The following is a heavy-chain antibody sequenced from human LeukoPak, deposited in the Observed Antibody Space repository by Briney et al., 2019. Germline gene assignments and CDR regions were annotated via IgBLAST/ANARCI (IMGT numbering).Heavy chain of an antibody. CDR1: GFTFSSCA. CDR3: AKEHYYDSSGYPEYFQH. D-gene: IGHD3-22*01. Sequence: GGSLRLSCAASGFTFSSCAMSWVRQAPGKGLEWVSAISGSGGSTYYADSVKGRFTISRDNSKSTLYLQMNSLRAEDTAVYYCAKEHYYDSSGYPEYFQHWGQGTLVTVSS. CDR2: ISGSGGST. J-gene: IGHJ1*01. V-gene: IGHV3-23*01.